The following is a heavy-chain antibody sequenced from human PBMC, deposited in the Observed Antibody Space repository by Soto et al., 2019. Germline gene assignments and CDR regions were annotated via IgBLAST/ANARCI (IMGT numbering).Heavy chain of an antibody. CDR2: IIPIFGTA. CDR1: GGTFSSYA. Sequence: PSVKVSCKASGGTFSSYAISWVRQAPGQGLEWMGGIIPIFGTANYAQKFQGRVTITADESTSTAYMELSSLRSEDTAVYYCARGTYYYDSSGYLAHYYGMDVWGQGTTVTVSS. J-gene: IGHJ6*02. CDR3: ARGTYYYDSSGYLAHYYGMDV. D-gene: IGHD3-22*01. V-gene: IGHV1-69*13.